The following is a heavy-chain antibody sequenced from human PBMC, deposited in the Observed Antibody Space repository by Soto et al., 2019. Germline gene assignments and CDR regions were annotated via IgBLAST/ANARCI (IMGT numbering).Heavy chain of an antibody. CDR2: ICWNSGTI. J-gene: IGHJ6*02. CDR3: GRDKGPGSGTSTSYDPYGLDV. Sequence: GGPRRLACAASGFTFDDYAIHLLRQAPGKGLEWVSGICWNSGTISYADSVKARFTISRDNAKNSLYLQMNRLRAEDTTQYYCGRDKGPGSGTSTSYDPYGLDVCGQGTAV. CDR1: GFTFDDYA. V-gene: IGHV3-9*01. D-gene: IGHD3-10*01.